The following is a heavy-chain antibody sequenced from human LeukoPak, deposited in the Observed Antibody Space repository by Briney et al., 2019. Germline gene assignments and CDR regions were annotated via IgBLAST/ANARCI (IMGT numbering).Heavy chain of an antibody. J-gene: IGHJ6*03. Sequence: SVKVSCKASGGTFSSYAISWVRQAPGQGLEWMGGIIPIFGTANYAQKFQGRVTITADESTSTAYMELSSLRSEDTAVYYCARELSSGWPTRRPPEISMDVWGKGTTVTVSS. CDR1: GGTFSSYA. D-gene: IGHD6-19*01. V-gene: IGHV1-69*01. CDR2: IIPIFGTA. CDR3: ARELSSGWPTRRPPEISMDV.